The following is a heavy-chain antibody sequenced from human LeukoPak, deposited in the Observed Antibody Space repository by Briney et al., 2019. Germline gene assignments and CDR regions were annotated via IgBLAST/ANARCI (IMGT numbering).Heavy chain of an antibody. V-gene: IGHV4-34*01. Sequence: PSETLSLTCAVYGGSFSGYYWSWIRQPPGKGLEWIGEINHSGSTNYNPSLKSRVTISVDTSKNQFFLKLSSVTAADTAVYYCARGYRIVVVPAAIDWFDPWGQGTLVTVSS. CDR3: ARGYRIVVVPAAIDWFDP. CDR2: INHSGST. CDR1: GGSFSGYY. J-gene: IGHJ5*02. D-gene: IGHD2-2*02.